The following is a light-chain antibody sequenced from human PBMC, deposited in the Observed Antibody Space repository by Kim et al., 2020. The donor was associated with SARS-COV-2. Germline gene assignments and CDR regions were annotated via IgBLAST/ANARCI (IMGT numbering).Light chain of an antibody. CDR2: AAS. CDR1: QSISTY. Sequence: ASVGDRVTITCRASQSISTYLNWYQQKPGKAPKLLIYAASSLQSGVPSRFSGSGSGTDFTLTISSLQPEDFASYYCQQSYSSPRTFGQGTKVDIK. V-gene: IGKV1-39*01. J-gene: IGKJ1*01. CDR3: QQSYSSPRT.